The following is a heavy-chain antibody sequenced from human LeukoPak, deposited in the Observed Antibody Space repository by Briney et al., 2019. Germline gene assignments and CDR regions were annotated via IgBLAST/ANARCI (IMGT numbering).Heavy chain of an antibody. D-gene: IGHD2-21*01. Sequence: SETLSLTCTVSGVSMSAYQWSWVRQSPEKGLEWIGCINTKGETSYNPSLKSRVTTSVDTSKSQFSLRLTSVTAADTAVYYCATSNDAKIAPFDHWGQGAPVTVXS. CDR1: GVSMSAYQ. V-gene: IGHV4-4*09. J-gene: IGHJ4*02. CDR2: INTKGET. CDR3: ATSNDAKIAPFDH.